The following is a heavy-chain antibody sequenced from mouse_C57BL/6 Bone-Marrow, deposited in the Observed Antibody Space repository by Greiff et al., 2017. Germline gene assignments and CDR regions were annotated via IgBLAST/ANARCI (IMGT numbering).Heavy chain of an antibody. V-gene: IGHV1-69*01. CDR2: IDPSDSYT. J-gene: IGHJ3*01. CDR1: GYTFTSYW. D-gene: IGHD2-4*01. CDR3: AREGYDYPWFAY. Sequence: QVQLQQPGAELVMPGASVKLSCKASGYTFTSYWMHWVKQRPGQGLEWIGEIDPSDSYTNYNQKFKGKSTLTVDKSSSKAYMQHSSLTSEDSAVYYCAREGYDYPWFAYWGQGTLVTVSA.